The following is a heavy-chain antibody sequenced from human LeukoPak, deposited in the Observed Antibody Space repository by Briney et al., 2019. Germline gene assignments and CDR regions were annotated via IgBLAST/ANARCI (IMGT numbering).Heavy chain of an antibody. J-gene: IGHJ4*02. Sequence: GGSLRLSCAASGFTFSSNWVHWVRQAPGKGLVWVSRINSDGSFTTYADSVKGRFTISRDNAKNTLYLEMNSLRAEDTAVYYCAKDRITIFGVVTPVLVYWGQGTLVTVSS. V-gene: IGHV3-74*01. CDR2: INSDGSFT. CDR1: GFTFSSNW. CDR3: AKDRITIFGVVTPVLVY. D-gene: IGHD3-3*01.